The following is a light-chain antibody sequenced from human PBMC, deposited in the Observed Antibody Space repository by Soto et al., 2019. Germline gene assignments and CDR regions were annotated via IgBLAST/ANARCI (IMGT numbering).Light chain of an antibody. V-gene: IGLV2-11*01. CDR2: DVN. CDR3: TSFTSSSTQV. CDR1: SSAVGGSNY. J-gene: IGLJ1*01. Sequence: QSALTQPRSVSGSPGQSVTISCTGTSSAVGGSNYVSWYQQHPGKAPKLIIYDVNRRPSGVPDRFSGAKSGTTASLTISGLRTEDEADYYCTSFTSSSTQVFGTGTKVTVL.